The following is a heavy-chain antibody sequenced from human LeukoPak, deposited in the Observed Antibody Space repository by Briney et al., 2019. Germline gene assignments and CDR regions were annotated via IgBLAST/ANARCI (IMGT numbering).Heavy chain of an antibody. D-gene: IGHD1-1*01. J-gene: IGHJ4*02. CDR2: VKTKVYGGTT. CDR1: GFTFGDFA. Sequence: GGSLRLSCTASGFTFGDFAMNWVRQAPGKGLEWVGFVKTKVYGGTTEYAASVKGRFTISRDDSKAIAYLQMNSLKTEDTAVYYCARDHRDDWNPGYYFDYWGQGTLVTVSS. CDR3: ARDHRDDWNPGYYFDY. V-gene: IGHV3-49*04.